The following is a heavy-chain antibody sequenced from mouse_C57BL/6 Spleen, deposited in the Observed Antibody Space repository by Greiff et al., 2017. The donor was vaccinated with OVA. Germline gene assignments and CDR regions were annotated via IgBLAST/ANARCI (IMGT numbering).Heavy chain of an antibody. D-gene: IGHD2-1*01. Sequence: EVQLQQSGPELVKPGASVKISCKASGYTFTDYYMNWVKQSHGKSLEWIGDINPNNGGTSYNQKFKGKATLTVDKSSSTAYMELRSLTSEDSAVYYCARMGGNYYFDYWGQGTTLTVSS. V-gene: IGHV1-26*01. CDR2: INPNNGGT. J-gene: IGHJ2*01. CDR3: ARMGGNYYFDY. CDR1: GYTFTDYY.